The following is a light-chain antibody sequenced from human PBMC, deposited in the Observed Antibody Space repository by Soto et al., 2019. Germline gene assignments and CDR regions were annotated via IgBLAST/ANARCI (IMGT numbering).Light chain of an antibody. CDR2: EVR. CDR1: NSDLGTYNL. Sequence: QSALTQPASVSGSPGQSITISCTGTNSDLGTYNLVSWYQQHPGKAPKTIIYEVRNRPSGVSDRFSASKSGNTASLTISGLQADDEADYYCSSFTSSNTWVFGGGTKLTVL. V-gene: IGLV2-14*02. CDR3: SSFTSSNTWV. J-gene: IGLJ3*02.